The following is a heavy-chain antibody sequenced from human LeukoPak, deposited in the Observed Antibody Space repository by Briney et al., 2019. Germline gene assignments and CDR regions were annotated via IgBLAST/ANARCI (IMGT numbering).Heavy chain of an antibody. D-gene: IGHD3-10*01. V-gene: IGHV4-4*07. CDR2: IYTSGST. CDR1: GGSISSYY. J-gene: IGHJ6*03. CDR3: ARVFDSGSQAYFYYMDV. Sequence: SETLSLTCTVSGGSISSYYWSWIRQPAGKGLEWIGRIYTSGSTNYNPSLKSRVTMSVDTSKNQFSLKVSSVTAADTAVYYCARVFDSGSQAYFYYMDVWGKGTTVTIFS.